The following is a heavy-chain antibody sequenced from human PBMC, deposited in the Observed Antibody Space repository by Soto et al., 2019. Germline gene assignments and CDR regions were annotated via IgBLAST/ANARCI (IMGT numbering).Heavy chain of an antibody. CDR2: INSDGSST. V-gene: IGHV3-74*01. CDR1: GFTFSSYW. D-gene: IGHD3-10*01. Sequence: LRLSCAASGFTFSSYWMHWVRQAPGKGLVWVSRINSDGSSTSYADSVKGRFTISRDNAKNTLYLQMNSLRAEDTAVYYCASRRGQARAPFDYWGQGTLVTVSS. CDR3: ASRRGQARAPFDY. J-gene: IGHJ4*02.